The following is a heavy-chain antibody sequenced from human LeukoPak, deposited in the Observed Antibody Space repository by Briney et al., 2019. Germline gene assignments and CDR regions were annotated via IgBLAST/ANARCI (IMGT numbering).Heavy chain of an antibody. D-gene: IGHD3-9*01. CDR1: GGSISSYY. Sequence: KPSETLSLTCTVSGGSISSYYWSWIRQPPGKGLEWIGYIYYSGSTNYNPSLKSRVTISVDTSKNQFSLKLSSVTAADTAVYYCARGHYDILTGFPDYYYYGMDVWGQGTTVTVSS. CDR2: IYYSGST. J-gene: IGHJ6*02. CDR3: ARGHYDILTGFPDYYYYGMDV. V-gene: IGHV4-59*01.